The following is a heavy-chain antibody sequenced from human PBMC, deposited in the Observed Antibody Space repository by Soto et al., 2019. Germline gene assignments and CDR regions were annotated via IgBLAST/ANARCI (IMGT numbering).Heavy chain of an antibody. CDR1: GYSFTSFW. CDR2: IYPGDSDT. Sequence: PGESLKISCKGSGYSFTSFWIGWVRQMPGKGLEWMGIIYPGDSDTRYSPSFQGQVTISADKSISTAYLQWSSLKASDTAMYYCARQGYYCGGDCYSDYWGQGTLVTVSS. J-gene: IGHJ4*02. D-gene: IGHD2-21*02. CDR3: ARQGYYCGGDCYSDY. V-gene: IGHV5-51*01.